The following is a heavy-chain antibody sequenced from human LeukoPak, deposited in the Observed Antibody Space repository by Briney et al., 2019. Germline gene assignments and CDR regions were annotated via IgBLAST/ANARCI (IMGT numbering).Heavy chain of an antibody. CDR1: GFTFSRSE. CDR2: ITSSGTTI. D-gene: IGHD2-2*01. J-gene: IGHJ6*03. V-gene: IGHV3-48*03. CDR3: AKAPLPALVVPAAISHYCYYMDV. Sequence: GGSLRLSCAASGFTFSRSEMSWVRQAPGKGLEWVSYITSSGTTIYYADSVKGRFTISRDNAKNSVYLQMNSLRAEDTAVYYCAKAPLPALVVPAAISHYCYYMDVWGKGTTVTVSS.